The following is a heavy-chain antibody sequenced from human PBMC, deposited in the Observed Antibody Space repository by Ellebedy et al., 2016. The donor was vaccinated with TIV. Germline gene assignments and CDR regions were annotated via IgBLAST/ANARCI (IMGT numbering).Heavy chain of an antibody. J-gene: IGHJ4*02. CDR2: ISSTGSRT. CDR3: AKGRGGGSDTSAPRYYFDY. CDR1: VFTFSSYA. Sequence: GESLKISCAASVFTFSSYAMSWVRQAPGKGLDLVSTISSTGSRTYYADSVEGRFIISRDNAKKTLYLQMNSLRAEDTAVYYCAKGRGGGSDTSAPRYYFDYWGLGTLVTVSS. D-gene: IGHD3-22*01. V-gene: IGHV3-23*01.